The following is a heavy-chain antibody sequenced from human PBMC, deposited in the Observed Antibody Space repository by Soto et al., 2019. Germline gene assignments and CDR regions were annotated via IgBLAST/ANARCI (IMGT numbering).Heavy chain of an antibody. CDR3: ARGRKHGDYVIDY. V-gene: IGHV4-34*01. J-gene: IGHJ4*02. CDR2: INHSGST. Sequence: SETLSLTCAVYGGSFSGYYWSWIRQPPGKGLEWIGEINHSGSTNYNPSLKSRVTISVDTSKNQFSPKLSSVTAADTAVYYCARGRKHGDYVIDYWGQGTLVTVSS. CDR1: GGSFSGYY. D-gene: IGHD4-17*01.